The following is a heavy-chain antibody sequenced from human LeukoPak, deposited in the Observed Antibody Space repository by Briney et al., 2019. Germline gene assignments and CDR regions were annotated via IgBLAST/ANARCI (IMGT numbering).Heavy chain of an antibody. V-gene: IGHV3-64*01. CDR3: AREYNSGDY. CDR2: ISSNGGSK. D-gene: IGHD1-14*01. Sequence: GGPLRLSCAASGFTFSSYAMHWVRQAPGKGLEYVAAISSNGGSKYYANSVKGRFTISRDNSKNTLYLQMGSLRAEDMAVYYCAREYNSGDYWGQGTLVTVSS. J-gene: IGHJ4*02. CDR1: GFTFSSYA.